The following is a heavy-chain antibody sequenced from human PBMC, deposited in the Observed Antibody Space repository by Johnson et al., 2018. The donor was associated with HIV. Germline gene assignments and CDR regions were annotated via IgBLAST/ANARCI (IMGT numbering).Heavy chain of an antibody. D-gene: IGHD3-10*01. J-gene: IGHJ3*02. V-gene: IGHV3-23*04. CDR1: GFAVSSNY. CDR2: ISWNRGSI. Sequence: VQLVESGGGLVRPGGSLRLSCAASGFAVSSNYMNWVRQTPGKGLEWVSGISWNRGSIGYADSVKGRFTISRDNSKNTLYLQMNSVRAEDTAVYYCANGWFSGAFDIWGQGTMVTVSS. CDR3: ANGWFSGAFDI.